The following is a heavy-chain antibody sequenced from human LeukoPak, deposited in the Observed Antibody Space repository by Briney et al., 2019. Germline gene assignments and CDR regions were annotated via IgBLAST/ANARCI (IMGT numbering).Heavy chain of an antibody. CDR2: IYYSGST. Sequence: SETLSLTCTVSGGSIRSYYWSWIRQPPGKGMEWIGYIYYSGSTNYNPSLKSRVTISVDTSKNQFSLKLSSVTAADTAVYYCARDQGSSGSIEVDEAFDIWGQGTMVTVSS. V-gene: IGHV4-59*01. CDR3: ARDQGSSGSIEVDEAFDI. J-gene: IGHJ3*02. D-gene: IGHD3-22*01. CDR1: GGSIRSYY.